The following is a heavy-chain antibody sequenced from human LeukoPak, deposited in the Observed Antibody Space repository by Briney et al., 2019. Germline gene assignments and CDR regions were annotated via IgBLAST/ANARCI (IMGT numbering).Heavy chain of an antibody. CDR3: AREVTGTTGFDY. CDR1: GGSISSYY. Sequence: ASETLSLTCTVSGGSISSYYWSWIRQPPGKGLEWIGYIYYSGSTNYNPSLKSRVTISVDTSKNQFSLKLSSVTAADTAVYYCAREVTGTTGFDYWGQGTLVTVSS. CDR2: IYYSGST. V-gene: IGHV4-59*01. J-gene: IGHJ4*02. D-gene: IGHD1-7*01.